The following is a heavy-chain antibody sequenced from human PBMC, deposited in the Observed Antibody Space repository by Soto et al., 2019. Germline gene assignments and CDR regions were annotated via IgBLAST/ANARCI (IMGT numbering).Heavy chain of an antibody. D-gene: IGHD2-21*01. CDR1: GFTFSSYG. CDR3: AKESGDAWYFDL. J-gene: IGHJ2*01. V-gene: IGHV3-33*06. Sequence: QVQLVESGGGVVQPGRSLRLSCAASGFTFSSYGMHWVRQAPSKGLEWVAVIWYDGSNKYYADSVKGRFTISRDNSKNTLYLQMNSLRAEDTAVYYCAKESGDAWYFDLWGRGTLVTVSS. CDR2: IWYDGSNK.